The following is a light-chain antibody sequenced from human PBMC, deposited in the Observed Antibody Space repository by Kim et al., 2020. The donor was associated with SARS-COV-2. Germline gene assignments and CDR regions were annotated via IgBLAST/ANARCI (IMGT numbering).Light chain of an antibody. V-gene: IGKV3-20*01. Sequence: EIVLTHSPGTLSLSPGERATLSCRASQSVSSSYLAWYQQKPGQAPRLLIYGASSRATGIPDRFSGSGSGTDFTLTISRLEPEDFAVYYCQEYGNSRTFGQGTKVDIK. J-gene: IGKJ1*01. CDR1: QSVSSSY. CDR2: GAS. CDR3: QEYGNSRT.